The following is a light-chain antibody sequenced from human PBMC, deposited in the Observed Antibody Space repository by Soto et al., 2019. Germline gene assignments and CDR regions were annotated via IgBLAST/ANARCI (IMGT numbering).Light chain of an antibody. CDR1: QSICSW. V-gene: IGKV1-5*01. CDR3: QQYNSYRWT. J-gene: IGKJ1*01. CDR2: DAS. Sequence: DIQMTQSPSTLSASVGDRVTITCRASQSICSWLAWYQQKPGKAPKLLIYDASSLESGVPSRFSGSGSGTEFTLTISSLQPDDFATYYCQQYNSYRWTFGQGTKVEIK.